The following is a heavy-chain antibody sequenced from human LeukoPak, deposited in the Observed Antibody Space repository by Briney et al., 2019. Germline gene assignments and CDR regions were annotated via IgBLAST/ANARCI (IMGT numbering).Heavy chain of an antibody. Sequence: GGSLRLSCAASGFTFSSYWMSWVRQAPGKGLEWVANIKQDGSEKYYVDSVKGRFTISRDNAKNSQYLQMNSLRAEDTAVYYCARVSGSPMGDFDYWGQGTLVTVSS. J-gene: IGHJ4*02. CDR1: GFTFSSYW. CDR3: ARVSGSPMGDFDY. CDR2: IKQDGSEK. V-gene: IGHV3-7*01. D-gene: IGHD2-15*01.